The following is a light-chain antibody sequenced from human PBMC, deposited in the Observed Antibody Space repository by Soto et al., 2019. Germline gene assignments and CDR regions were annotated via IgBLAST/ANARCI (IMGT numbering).Light chain of an antibody. J-gene: IGLJ1*01. CDR1: SSDIGGYNY. CDR3: SSYTSSSTLYV. CDR2: GVS. Sequence: QSVLTQPASVSGSPGQSITISCAGTSSDIGGYNYVSWYQQHPGKAPKVMIYGVSNRPSGVFNRFSGSKSGNTASLTISGLQAEDEADYYCSSYTSSSTLYVFGSGTKVTVL. V-gene: IGLV2-14*01.